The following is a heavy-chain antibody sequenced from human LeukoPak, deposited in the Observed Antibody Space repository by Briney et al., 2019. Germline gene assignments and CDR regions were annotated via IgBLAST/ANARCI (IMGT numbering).Heavy chain of an antibody. CDR3: ARGRGAQYTSGSYQSKNWFDP. D-gene: IGHD3-10*01. CDR2: INPNSGGT. Sequence: ASVKVSCKASGYTFTDYYLHWVRQAPGQGLEWMGLINPNSGGTNYAQKFQGRVTMTRDTSITTVYMDLRRLRSDDTAVYYCARGRGAQYTSGSYQSKNWFDPWGQGTLVTVSS. J-gene: IGHJ5*02. V-gene: IGHV1-2*02. CDR1: GYTFTDYY.